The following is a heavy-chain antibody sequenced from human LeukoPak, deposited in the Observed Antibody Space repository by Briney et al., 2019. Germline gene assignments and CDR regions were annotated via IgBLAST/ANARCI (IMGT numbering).Heavy chain of an antibody. V-gene: IGHV4-4*07. CDR1: GGSISSYY. CDR2: IYSSGNT. D-gene: IGHD6-13*01. Sequence: SETLSPTCTVSGGSISSYYWSWIRQPAGKGLEWIGRIYSSGNTDYNPSLKSRVTMSADTSKNQFSLKVNSVTAADTAVYYCARGLAAAADTALDYWGQGTLVTVSS. J-gene: IGHJ4*02. CDR3: ARGLAAAADTALDY.